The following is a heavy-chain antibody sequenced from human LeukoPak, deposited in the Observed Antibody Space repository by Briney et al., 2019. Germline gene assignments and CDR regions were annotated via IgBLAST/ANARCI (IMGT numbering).Heavy chain of an antibody. CDR3: GADSMPRGVFSYAFDI. V-gene: IGHV1-58*01. J-gene: IGHJ3*02. CDR2: IVVGSGDT. D-gene: IGHD3-10*01. Sequence: SAKVSCKASGFTFTSSAVQWVRQARGQRLEWIGWIVVGSGDTNSAQKFQERVTITRDMFTRTAYIELSSLRSEDTAVYYCGADSMPRGVFSYAFDIWGQGTMVTVSS. CDR1: GFTFTSSA.